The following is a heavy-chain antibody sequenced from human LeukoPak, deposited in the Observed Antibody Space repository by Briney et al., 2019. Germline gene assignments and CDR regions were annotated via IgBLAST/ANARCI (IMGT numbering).Heavy chain of an antibody. V-gene: IGHV3-7*03. D-gene: IGHD3-22*01. Sequence: GGSLRLSCAASGFTFSNYWMNWVRQAPGKGLEWVANIKQDGGEKSYVDSVKGRFTISRDNAKNSLHLQMNSLRSDDTAVYYCARSLTYYYDSSGYYPPRYWGQGTLVTVSS. CDR2: IKQDGGEK. J-gene: IGHJ4*02. CDR1: GFTFSNYW. CDR3: ARSLTYYYDSSGYYPPRY.